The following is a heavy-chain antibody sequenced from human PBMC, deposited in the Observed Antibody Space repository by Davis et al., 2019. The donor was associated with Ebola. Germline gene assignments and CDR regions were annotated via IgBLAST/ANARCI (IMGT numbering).Heavy chain of an antibody. Sequence: GESLKISCAASGFTFSSYSMNWVRQAPGKGLEWVSSISSSSSYIYYADSVKGRFTISRDNAKNSLYLQMNSLRAEDTAVYYCARDYDYIWGSVYYFDYWGQGTLVTVSS. CDR2: ISSSSSYI. V-gene: IGHV3-21*01. CDR3: ARDYDYIWGSVYYFDY. D-gene: IGHD3-16*01. CDR1: GFTFSSYS. J-gene: IGHJ4*02.